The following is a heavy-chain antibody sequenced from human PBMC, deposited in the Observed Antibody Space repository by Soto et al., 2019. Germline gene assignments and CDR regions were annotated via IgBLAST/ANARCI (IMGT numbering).Heavy chain of an antibody. CDR3: AREENSSGSRRYFDY. CDR1: GGSISSYY. J-gene: IGHJ4*02. V-gene: IGHV4-34*01. D-gene: IGHD3-22*01. CDR2: INHSGST. Sequence: SGTLSLTCTVSGGSISSYYWSWIRQPPGKGLEWIGEINHSGSTNYNPSLKSRVTISVDTSKNQFSLKLSSVTAADTAVYYCAREENSSGSRRYFDYWGQGTLVTVSS.